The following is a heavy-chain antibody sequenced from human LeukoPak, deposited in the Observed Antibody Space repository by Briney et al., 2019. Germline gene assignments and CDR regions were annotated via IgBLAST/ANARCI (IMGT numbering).Heavy chain of an antibody. Sequence: PGGFLRLSCAASGFTFRGFAMSGARQAPGKGREWVSAISGSGGSTYYADSVKGRFTISRDNSKNTLYLQMNSLRAEDTAVYYCAKRNYGSGSYVGGFDYWGQGTLVTVSS. CDR3: AKRNYGSGSYVGGFDY. CDR1: GFTFRGFA. V-gene: IGHV3-23*01. D-gene: IGHD3-10*01. CDR2: ISGSGGST. J-gene: IGHJ4*02.